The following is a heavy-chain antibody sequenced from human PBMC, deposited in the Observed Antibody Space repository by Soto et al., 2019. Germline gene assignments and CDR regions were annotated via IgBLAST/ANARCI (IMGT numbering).Heavy chain of an antibody. Sequence: QVQLQESGPGLVKPSQTLSLTCTVSGGSISSGGYYWSWIRQHPGKGLEWIGYIYYSGSTYYNPSLKSRVTISVDTSKNQFSLNLSSVTAADTAVYYCARGLLWFGESRYRYFDYWGQGTLVTVSS. J-gene: IGHJ4*02. V-gene: IGHV4-31*03. CDR2: IYYSGST. D-gene: IGHD3-10*01. CDR3: ARGLLWFGESRYRYFDY. CDR1: GGSISSGGYY.